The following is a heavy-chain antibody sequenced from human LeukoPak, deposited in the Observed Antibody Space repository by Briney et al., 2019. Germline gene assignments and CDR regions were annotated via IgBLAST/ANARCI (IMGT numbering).Heavy chain of an antibody. CDR3: AKDNFERGYSGYELRFDY. J-gene: IGHJ4*02. V-gene: IGHV3-30*18. D-gene: IGHD5-12*01. CDR2: ISYDGSNK. CDR1: GFAFSSYG. Sequence: GRSLRLSCAASGFAFSSYGMHWVRQAPGKGLEWVAVISYDGSNKYYADSVKGRFTISRDNSKNTLYLQMNSLRAEDTAVYYCAKDNFERGYSGYELRFDYWGQGTLVTVSS.